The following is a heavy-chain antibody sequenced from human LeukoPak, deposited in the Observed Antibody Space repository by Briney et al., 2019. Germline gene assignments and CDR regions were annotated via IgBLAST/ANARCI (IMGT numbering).Heavy chain of an antibody. J-gene: IGHJ4*02. CDR3: ARVFGGAAAGNMAFDY. Sequence: PGRSLRLSCAASGFTFSSYAMRWVRQTPGKGLEWVAVISYDGSNKYYADSAKGRFTISRDNSKNTLYLQMNSLRAEDTAVYYCARVFGGAAAGNMAFDYWGQGTLVTVSS. D-gene: IGHD6-13*01. CDR1: GFTFSSYA. V-gene: IGHV3-30*01. CDR2: ISYDGSNK.